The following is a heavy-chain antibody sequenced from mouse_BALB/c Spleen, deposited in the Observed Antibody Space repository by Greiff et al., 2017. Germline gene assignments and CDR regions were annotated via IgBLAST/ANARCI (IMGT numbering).Heavy chain of an antibody. Sequence: QVQLQQSGPELVKPGASVKISCKASGYAFSSSWMNWVKQRPGQGLEWIGRIYPGDGDTNYNGKFKGKATLTADKSSSTAYMQLSSLTSVDSAVYFCARSDSSGRRSYAMDYWGQGTSVTVSS. D-gene: IGHD3-2*01. CDR1: GYAFSSSW. V-gene: IGHV1-82*01. CDR3: ARSDSSGRRSYAMDY. CDR2: IYPGDGDT. J-gene: IGHJ4*01.